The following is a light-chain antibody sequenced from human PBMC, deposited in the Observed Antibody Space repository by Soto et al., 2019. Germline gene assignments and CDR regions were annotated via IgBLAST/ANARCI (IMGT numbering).Light chain of an antibody. Sequence: QSMLTQSPSASASLGASVKLTCTLNSGHSSYAIAWHQQQPEKGPRYLMKLNSDGSHSKGDGIPDRFSGSSSGAERYLTISSLQAEDEAEYYCQTWGTGIHVVFGGGTKLTVL. CDR3: QTWGTGIHVV. CDR1: SGHSSYA. J-gene: IGLJ2*01. V-gene: IGLV4-69*01. CDR2: LNSDGSH.